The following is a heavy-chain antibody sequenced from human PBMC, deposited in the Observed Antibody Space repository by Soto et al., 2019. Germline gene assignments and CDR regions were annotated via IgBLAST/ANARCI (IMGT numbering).Heavy chain of an antibody. D-gene: IGHD6-19*01. V-gene: IGHV3-72*01. Sequence: EVQLVESGGGLVQPGGSLRLSCAASGLIFSDYHMDWVRQAPGKGLEWVGRIRRKANSYTTEYAASVKGRFTISSEDSKNSLYLQMNSLKSEDTAVYYCAMLGGWSGGSSGMDVWGQGTTVTVSS. CDR2: IRRKANSYTT. CDR3: AMLGGWSGGSSGMDV. J-gene: IGHJ6*02. CDR1: GLIFSDYH.